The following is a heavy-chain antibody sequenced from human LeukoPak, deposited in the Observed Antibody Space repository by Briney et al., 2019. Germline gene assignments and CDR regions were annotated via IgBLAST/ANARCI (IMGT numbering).Heavy chain of an antibody. J-gene: IGHJ4*02. D-gene: IGHD3-10*01. CDR2: ISYDGSNK. CDR3: AREEGRYFDY. V-gene: IGHV3-30-3*01. Sequence: PGGSLRLSCAGSGFTFDDYAMHWVRQAPGKGLEWVAVISYDGSNKYYADSVKGRFTISRDNSKNTLYLQMNSLRAEDTAVYYCAREEGRYFDYWGQGTLVTVSS. CDR1: GFTFDDYA.